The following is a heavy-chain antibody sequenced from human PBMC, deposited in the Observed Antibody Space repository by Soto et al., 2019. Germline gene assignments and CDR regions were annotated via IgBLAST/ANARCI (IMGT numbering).Heavy chain of an antibody. Sequence: PGGSLRLSCAASGFTFSSYAMHWVRQAPGKGLEWVAVISYDGSNKYYADSVKGRFTISRDNSKNTLYLQMNSLRAEDTAVYYCANSFDYWGQGTLVTVSS. CDR1: GFTFSSYA. CDR3: ANSFDY. CDR2: ISYDGSNK. J-gene: IGHJ4*02. V-gene: IGHV3-30-3*01.